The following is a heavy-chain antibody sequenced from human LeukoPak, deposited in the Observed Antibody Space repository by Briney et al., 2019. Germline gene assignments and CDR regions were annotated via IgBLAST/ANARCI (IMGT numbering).Heavy chain of an antibody. CDR2: ISAYNGNT. D-gene: IGHD3-22*01. CDR3: ARDKTYYYDSSGYNLGY. CDR1: GYTFTSYG. V-gene: IGHV1-18*01. Sequence: ASVKVSCKASGYTFTSYGISWVRRAPGQGLEWMGWISAYNGNTNYAQKLQGRVTMTTDTSTSTAYMELRSLRSDDTAVYYCARDKTYYYDSSGYNLGYWGQGTLVTVSS. J-gene: IGHJ4*02.